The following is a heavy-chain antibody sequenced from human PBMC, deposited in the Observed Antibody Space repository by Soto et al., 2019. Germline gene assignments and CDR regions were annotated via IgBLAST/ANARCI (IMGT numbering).Heavy chain of an antibody. D-gene: IGHD1-26*01. CDR1: GYSFTNYW. CDR3: ARPYSGGPNDPFDV. Sequence: GAEVQKPGESLKISCKGSGYSFTNYWIGWVRQMPGKGLAWMGIIYPGDSHAIYSPSFQGQVTMSADKSISTAYLQWSSLKASDTAMYYCARPYSGGPNDPFDVWGQGTMVTVSS. V-gene: IGHV5-51*01. J-gene: IGHJ3*01. CDR2: IYPGDSHA.